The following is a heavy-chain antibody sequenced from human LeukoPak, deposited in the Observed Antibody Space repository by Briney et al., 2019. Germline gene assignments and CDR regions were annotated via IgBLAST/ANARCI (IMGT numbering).Heavy chain of an antibody. D-gene: IGHD3-10*01. CDR1: RFTVSSNH. CDR2: IYIGGTI. V-gene: IGHV3-66*01. CDR3: ARDGEDHYYDY. Sequence: GGSLRLSCAASRFTVSSNHMSWVRQAPGKGLEWVSVIYIGGTIYYADSVKGRFTISRDNSMNTVYLEMNSLRAEDTAVYYCARDGEDHYYDYWGQGTLVTVST. J-gene: IGHJ4*02.